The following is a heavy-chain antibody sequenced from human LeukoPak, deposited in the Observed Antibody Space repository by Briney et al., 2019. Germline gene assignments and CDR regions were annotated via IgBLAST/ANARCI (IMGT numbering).Heavy chain of an antibody. V-gene: IGHV4-30-4*01. J-gene: IGHJ6*03. Sequence: SETLSLTCTVSGGSISSGDYYWSWIRQPPGKGLEWIGYIYYSGGTDYNPSLKSRVSISVDTSKSQFSLKLSSVTAADTAVYYCASSPYYYYYMDVWGKGTTVTVSS. CDR3: ASSPYYYYYMDV. CDR2: IYYSGGT. CDR1: GGSISSGDYY.